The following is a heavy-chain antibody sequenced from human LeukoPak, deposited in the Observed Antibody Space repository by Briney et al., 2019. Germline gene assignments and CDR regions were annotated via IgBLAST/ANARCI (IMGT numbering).Heavy chain of an antibody. D-gene: IGHD6-13*01. J-gene: IGHJ5*02. CDR1: GGFLGSYY. V-gene: IGHV4-59*08. CDR2: ILYSDST. CDR3: ARHQMAGYSSSCNDH. Sequence: SETLSLTCTVSGGFLGSYYWSWVRQSPGRALEWIGFILYSDSTNYNPSLKSRVSLSVDTSKRQIFLRLTSVSAADTAVYYCARHQMAGYSSSCNDHWGQGILVTVSS.